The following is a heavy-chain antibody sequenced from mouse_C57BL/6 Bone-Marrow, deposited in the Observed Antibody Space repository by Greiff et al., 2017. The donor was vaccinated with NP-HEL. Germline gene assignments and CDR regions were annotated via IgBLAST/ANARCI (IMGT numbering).Heavy chain of an antibody. CDR1: GYTFTDYN. CDR2: INPNNGGT. V-gene: IGHV1-18*01. Sequence: VQLQQSGPELVKPGASVKIPCKASGYTFTDYNMDWVKQSHGKSLEWIGDINPNNGGTIYNQKFKGKATLTVDKSSSTAYMELRSLTSEDTAVYYCARLIYYYGSSYRSYAMDYWGQGTSVTVSS. J-gene: IGHJ4*01. D-gene: IGHD1-1*01. CDR3: ARLIYYYGSSYRSYAMDY.